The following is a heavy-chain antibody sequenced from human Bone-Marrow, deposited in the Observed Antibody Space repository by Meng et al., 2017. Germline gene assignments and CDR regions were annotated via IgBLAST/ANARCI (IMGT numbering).Heavy chain of an antibody. CDR1: GGTFSSYT. J-gene: IGHJ6*02. CDR3: AGKLGYCSGGSCYSDYYYYGMDV. D-gene: IGHD2-15*01. Sequence: SVKVSCKASGGTFSSYTISWVRQAPGQGLEWMGRIIPILGIANYAQKFQGRVTITADKSTGTAYMELSSLRSEDTAVYYCAGKLGYCSGGSCYSDYYYYGMDVWGQGTTVTVSS. V-gene: IGHV1-69*02. CDR2: IIPILGIA.